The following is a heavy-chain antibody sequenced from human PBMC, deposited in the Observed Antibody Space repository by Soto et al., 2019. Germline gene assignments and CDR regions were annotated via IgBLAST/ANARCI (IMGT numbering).Heavy chain of an antibody. J-gene: IGHJ4*02. CDR1: GFTVSTKY. D-gene: IGHD3-16*01. Sequence: EVQLVESGGGLVQPGGSLRLSCAASGFTVSTKYMSWVRQAPGKGLEWVSVIYSGGSTFYADSVRGRFTISIDNSKNTVNLQMNSLRAEDTAVYYCARDPWAADYWGQGTLVTGSS. V-gene: IGHV3-66*01. CDR3: ARDPWAADY. CDR2: IYSGGST.